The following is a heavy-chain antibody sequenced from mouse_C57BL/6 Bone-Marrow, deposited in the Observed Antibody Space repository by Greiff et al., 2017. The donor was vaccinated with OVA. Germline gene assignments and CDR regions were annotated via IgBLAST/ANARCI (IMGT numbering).Heavy chain of an antibody. J-gene: IGHJ1*03. Sequence: VQLQQSGAELVRPGASVKLSCTASGFNIKDYYMHWVKQRPEQGLEWIGRIDPEDGDTEYAPKFQGKATMTADTSSNTAYLQLSSLTSEDTAVYYCTTVFITTVVATPTEYFDVWGTGTTVTVSS. CDR2: IDPEDGDT. CDR3: TTVFITTVVATPTEYFDV. D-gene: IGHD1-1*01. V-gene: IGHV14-1*01. CDR1: GFNIKDYY.